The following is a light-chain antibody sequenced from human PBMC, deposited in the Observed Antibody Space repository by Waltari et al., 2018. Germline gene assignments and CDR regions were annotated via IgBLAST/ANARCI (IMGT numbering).Light chain of an antibody. CDR3: QQFHTFT. CDR1: QGITNY. V-gene: IGKV1-9*01. J-gene: IGKJ3*01. Sequence: DIQLTRAPSFLSASVGDRVSIACRASQGITNYLAWYQQKPGKAPKLLIYAASTLQSGVPARFSGSGSGTDFTLTISSLQPEDFATYYCQQFHTFTFGPGTKVDIK. CDR2: AAS.